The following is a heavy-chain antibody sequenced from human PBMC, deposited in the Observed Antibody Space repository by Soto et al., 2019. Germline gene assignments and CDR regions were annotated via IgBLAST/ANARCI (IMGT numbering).Heavy chain of an antibody. Sequence: GGSLRLSCAASGFTFSSYAMSWVRQAPGKGLEWVSAISGSGGSTYYADSVKGRFTISRDNSKNTLYLQMNSLRAEDTAVYYCAKARDYDSSGYYQLYYSYGMYVRAQGTTVPVSS. V-gene: IGHV3-23*01. D-gene: IGHD3-22*01. J-gene: IGHJ6*02. CDR3: AKARDYDSSGYYQLYYSYGMYV. CDR1: GFTFSSYA. CDR2: ISGSGGST.